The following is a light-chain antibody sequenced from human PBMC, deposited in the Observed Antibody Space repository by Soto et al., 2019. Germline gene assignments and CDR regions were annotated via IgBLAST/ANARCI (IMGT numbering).Light chain of an antibody. Sequence: VLTQPPSASATPGQRVTISCSGSSSNIGSNPVNWFQQLPGTAPKLLIYSDNQRPSGVPDRFSGSKSGTSASLAISGLQSEHEADYYCAAWDGSLNGYVFGTGTKLTVL. V-gene: IGLV1-44*01. CDR3: AAWDGSLNGYV. CDR1: SSNIGSNP. CDR2: SDN. J-gene: IGLJ1*01.